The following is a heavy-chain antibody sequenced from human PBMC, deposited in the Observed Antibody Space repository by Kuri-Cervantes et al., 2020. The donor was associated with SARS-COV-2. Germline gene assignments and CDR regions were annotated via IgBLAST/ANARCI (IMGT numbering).Heavy chain of an antibody. J-gene: IGHJ4*02. V-gene: IGHV1-18*01. CDR2: ISAYNGNT. D-gene: IGHD2-15*01. CDR1: GYTFRNND. Sequence: ASVKVSCKASGYTFRNNDINWVRQAPGQGLEWMGWISAYNGNTNYAQKLQGRVTMTTDTSASTAYMELRSLRSDDTAVYYCARDYCSGGSCRDFDYWGQGTLVTGSS. CDR3: ARDYCSGGSCRDFDY.